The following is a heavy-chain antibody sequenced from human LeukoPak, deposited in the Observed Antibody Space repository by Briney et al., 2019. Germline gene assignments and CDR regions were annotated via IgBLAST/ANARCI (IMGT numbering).Heavy chain of an antibody. CDR1: GFTFSSYD. D-gene: IGHD6-13*01. CDR2: IGTAGDT. J-gene: IGHJ6*02. CDR3: ARAFFWRGIAAAGTGYYYYGMDV. V-gene: IGHV3-13*01. Sequence: GGSLRLSCAASGFTFSSYDMHWVRQATGKGLEWVSAIGTAGDTYYPGSVKGRFTISRENAKNSLYLQMNSLRAGDTAVYYCARAFFWRGIAAAGTGYYYYGMDVWGQGTTVTVSS.